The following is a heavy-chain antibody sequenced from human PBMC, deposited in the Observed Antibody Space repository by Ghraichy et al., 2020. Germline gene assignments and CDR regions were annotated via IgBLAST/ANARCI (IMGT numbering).Heavy chain of an antibody. V-gene: IGHV3-23*01. J-gene: IGHJ3*02. D-gene: IGHD5-24*01. CDR1: GFTFSSYA. CDR2: ISAGGVST. CDR3: AKKGVGGMATIYAFDM. Sequence: GGSLRLSCAASGFTFSSYAMSWVRQAPGKGLEWVSAISAGGVSTYYADSVKGRFTISRDNSKNTLYLQMNSLRVEDTALYYCAKKGVGGMATIYAFDMWGQGTMVTVSS.